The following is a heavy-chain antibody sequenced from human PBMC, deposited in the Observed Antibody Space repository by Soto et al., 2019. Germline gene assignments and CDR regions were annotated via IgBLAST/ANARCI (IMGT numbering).Heavy chain of an antibody. J-gene: IGHJ4*01. V-gene: IGHV4-30-2*01. CDR1: GASISSGGKS. CDR2: IYHTGST. CDR3: ARGGYSGYDFNFDH. Sequence: LSLTCTVSGASISSGGKSWNWIRRPPGKALEWIGYIYHTGSTYYNRSLKSRVSMSASRSKNQISLRLRSVSAADTAEYYCARGGYSGYDFNFDHWGHGTQFTVSS. D-gene: IGHD5-12*01.